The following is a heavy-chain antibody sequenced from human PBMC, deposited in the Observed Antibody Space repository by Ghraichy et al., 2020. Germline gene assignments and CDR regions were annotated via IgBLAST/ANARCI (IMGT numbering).Heavy chain of an antibody. J-gene: IGHJ1*01. CDR1: GFTFSSYA. Sequence: GGSLRLSCAASGFTFSSYAMHWVRQAPGKGLEWVAVITYDGSNKYYADSVKGRFTISRDNSKNTLYLQMNSLRAEDTAVYYCARDIGTGFPEHWGQGTLVTVSS. D-gene: IGHD1-26*01. V-gene: IGHV3-30-3*01. CDR2: ITYDGSNK. CDR3: ARDIGTGFPEH.